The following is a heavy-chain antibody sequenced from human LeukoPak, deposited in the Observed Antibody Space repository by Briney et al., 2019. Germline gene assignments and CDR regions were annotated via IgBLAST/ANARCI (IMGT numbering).Heavy chain of an antibody. J-gene: IGHJ5*02. Sequence: GASVKVSCKASGYTFTSYDINWVRQAPGQGLEWMGRIIPILGIANYAQKFQGRVTITADKSTSTAYMELSSLRSEDTAVYYCARGLPHSGYVQNWFDPWGQGTLVTVSS. CDR2: IIPILGIA. D-gene: IGHD5-12*01. CDR1: GYTFTSYD. CDR3: ARGLPHSGYVQNWFDP. V-gene: IGHV1-69*04.